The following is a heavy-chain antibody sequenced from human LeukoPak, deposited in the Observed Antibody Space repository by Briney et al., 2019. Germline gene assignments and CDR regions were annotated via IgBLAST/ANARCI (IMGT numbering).Heavy chain of an antibody. V-gene: IGHV4-39*02. J-gene: IGHJ4*02. CDR2: VYYGGSS. D-gene: IGHD3-10*01. CDR3: ARDREYYFDY. Sequence: SETLSLTCTVSGGSIISTSHYWGWIRQPPGKGLEWIGSVYYGGSSYYNPSLKSRVTISVDTSKDQFSLKVSSVTAADTAVYYCARDREYYFDYWGQGTLVTVSS. CDR1: GGSIISTSHY.